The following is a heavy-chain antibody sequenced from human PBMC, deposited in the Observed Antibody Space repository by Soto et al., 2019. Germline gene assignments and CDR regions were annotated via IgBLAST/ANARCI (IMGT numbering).Heavy chain of an antibody. CDR1: GGPISSVGSY. CDR2: IYYSGGT. V-gene: IGHV4-31*03. J-gene: IGHJ4*02. D-gene: IGHD6-13*01. Sequence: QVQLQESGPGLGKSSQTLSLTCTFSGGPISSVGSYWSWIRQHPGKALEGIGYIYYSGGTSSNPPLKSRVTISVDTSKTQISLKLSSVTAADTAVYYCARADVAAVPYYFDYWGQGTLITVSS. CDR3: ARADVAAVPYYFDY.